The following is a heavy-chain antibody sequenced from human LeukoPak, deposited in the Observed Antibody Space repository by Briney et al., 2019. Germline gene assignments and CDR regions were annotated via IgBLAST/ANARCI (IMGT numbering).Heavy chain of an antibody. J-gene: IGHJ6*02. CDR2: ISYDGSNK. D-gene: IGHD3-16*01. CDR3: ARDTSVTNWGSSAYYYYGMDV. CDR1: GFTSSSYA. Sequence: GGSLRLSCAASGFTSSSYAMHWVRQAPGKGLEWVAVISYDGSNKYYADSVKGRFTISRDNSKSTLYLQMNSLRAEDTAVYYCARDTSVTNWGSSAYYYYGMDVWGQGTTVTVSS. V-gene: IGHV3-30-3*01.